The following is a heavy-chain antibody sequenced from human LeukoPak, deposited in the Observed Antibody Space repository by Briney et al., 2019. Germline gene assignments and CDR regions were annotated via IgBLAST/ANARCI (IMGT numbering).Heavy chain of an antibody. D-gene: IGHD2-21*01. CDR1: GFTFSGSA. CDR3: TRGWNCGGDCFDY. V-gene: IGHV3-73*01. Sequence: GGSLRLSCAVSGFTFSGSAMHWVRQASGKGLVWVDRIRSKANSYATAYAASVKGRFTISRDDSKNTAYLQMNSLKTEDTAVYYCTRGWNCGGDCFDYWGQGTLVTVSS. CDR2: IRSKANSYAT. J-gene: IGHJ4*02.